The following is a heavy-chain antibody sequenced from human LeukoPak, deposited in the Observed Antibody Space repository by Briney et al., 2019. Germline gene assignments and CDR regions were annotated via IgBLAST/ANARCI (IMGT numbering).Heavy chain of an antibody. D-gene: IGHD3-3*01. CDR1: GFNFSSYC. J-gene: IGHJ4*02. CDR2: IKQDGSEK. V-gene: IGHV3-7*04. CDR3: ARGLGITIFGVVIKGLFDY. Sequence: GGSLRLSCAASGFNFSSYCMSWVRQAPGKGLEGVANIKQDGSEKYYVDSVKGRFTISRDNAKNSLYLQMNSLRAEDTAIYYCARGLGITIFGVVIKGLFDYWGQGTLVTVSS.